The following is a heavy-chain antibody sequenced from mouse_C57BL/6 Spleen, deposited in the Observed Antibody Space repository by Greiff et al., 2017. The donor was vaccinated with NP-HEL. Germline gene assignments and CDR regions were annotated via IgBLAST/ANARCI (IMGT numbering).Heavy chain of an antibody. Sequence: VQLQQSGPELVKPGASVKISCKASGYSFTGYYMNWVKQSPEKSLEWIGEINPSTGGTTYNQKFKAKATLTVDKSSSTAYMQLKSLTSEDSAVYYCARFYYGSGEFFTYWGQGTLVTVSA. CDR2: INPSTGGT. J-gene: IGHJ3*01. CDR1: GYSFTGYY. CDR3: ARFYYGSGEFFTY. D-gene: IGHD1-1*01. V-gene: IGHV1-42*01.